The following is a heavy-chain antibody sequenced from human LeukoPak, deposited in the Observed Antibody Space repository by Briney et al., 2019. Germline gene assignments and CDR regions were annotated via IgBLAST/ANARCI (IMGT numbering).Heavy chain of an antibody. CDR3: ARGRVIAAAGWFWFDP. D-gene: IGHD6-13*01. Sequence: SQTLSLTRTVSGGSISSGDYYWGWIRQPPGKGLEWIGYIYYSGSTYYNPSLKSRVTISVDTSKNQFSLKLSSVTAADTAVYYCARGRVIAAAGWFWFDPWGQGTLVTVSS. J-gene: IGHJ5*02. V-gene: IGHV4-30-4*01. CDR1: GGSISSGDYY. CDR2: IYYSGST.